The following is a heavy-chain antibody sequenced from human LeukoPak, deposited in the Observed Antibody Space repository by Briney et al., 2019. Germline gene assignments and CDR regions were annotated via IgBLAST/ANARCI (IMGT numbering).Heavy chain of an antibody. CDR3: ARRSTSSDHYDY. D-gene: IGHD2-2*01. CDR2: INPSGGST. J-gene: IGHJ4*02. V-gene: IGHV1-46*01. Sequence: ASVKVSCKASGYTFTSYYMHWVREAPGQGLEWMGIINPSGGSTSYAQKFQGRVTMTRDMSTSTVYMELSSLRSEDTAVYYCARRSTSSDHYDYWGQGTLVTVSS. CDR1: GYTFTSYY.